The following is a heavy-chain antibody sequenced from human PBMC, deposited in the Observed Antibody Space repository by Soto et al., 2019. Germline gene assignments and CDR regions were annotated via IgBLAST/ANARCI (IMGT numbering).Heavy chain of an antibody. V-gene: IGHV4-34*01. CDR1: GGSFSGYY. D-gene: IGHD2-2*01. Sequence: QVQLQQWGAGLLKPSETLSLTCAVYGGSFSGYYWSWIRQPPGKGLEWIGEINHSGSTNYNPSLKSRVTISVDTSKNQFSLKLSSVTAADTAVYYCAGIRNYCSSTSCYSRDFDYWGQGTLVTVSS. CDR3: AGIRNYCSSTSCYSRDFDY. CDR2: INHSGST. J-gene: IGHJ4*02.